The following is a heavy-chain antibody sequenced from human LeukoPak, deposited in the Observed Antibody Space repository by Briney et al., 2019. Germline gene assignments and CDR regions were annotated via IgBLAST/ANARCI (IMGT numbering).Heavy chain of an antibody. D-gene: IGHD2-21*02. CDR1: GGTFSSYA. J-gene: IGHJ3*02. CDR3: ARAPCGGDCYSGAFDI. Sequence: SVKVSCKASGGTFSSYAISWVRQAPGQGFEWMGGIIPIFGTANYAQKFQGRVTITTDESTSTAYMELSSLRSEDTAVYYCARAPCGGDCYSGAFDIWGQGTMVTVSS. CDR2: IIPIFGTA. V-gene: IGHV1-69*05.